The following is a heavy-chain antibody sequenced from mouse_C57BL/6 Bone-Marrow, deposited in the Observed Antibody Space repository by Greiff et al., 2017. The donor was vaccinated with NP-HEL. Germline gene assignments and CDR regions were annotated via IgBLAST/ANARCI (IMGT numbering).Heavy chain of an antibody. CDR1: GYTFTSYG. CDR3: ARGRGYSVRAMDY. V-gene: IGHV1-81*01. J-gene: IGHJ4*01. D-gene: IGHD2-3*01. CDR2: IYPRSGNT. Sequence: VKLMESGAELARPGASVKLSCKASGYTFTSYGISWVKQRTGQGLEWIGEIYPRSGNTYYNEKFKGKATLTADKSSSTAYMERRSLTAEDSAVYFCARGRGYSVRAMDYWGQGTSVTVSS.